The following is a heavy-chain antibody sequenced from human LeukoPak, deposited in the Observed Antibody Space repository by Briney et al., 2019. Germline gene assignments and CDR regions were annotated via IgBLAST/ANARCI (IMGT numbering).Heavy chain of an antibody. V-gene: IGHV5-51*01. D-gene: IGHD6-6*01. Sequence: GESLKISCKGSGYSFTSYWIGWVGHMPGKGLEWMGIIYPGDSDTRYSPSFQGQVTISADKSISTAYRQWSSLKASDTAMYYCARLIAARAPDYWGQGTLVTVSS. J-gene: IGHJ4*02. CDR3: ARLIAARAPDY. CDR2: IYPGDSDT. CDR1: GYSFTSYW.